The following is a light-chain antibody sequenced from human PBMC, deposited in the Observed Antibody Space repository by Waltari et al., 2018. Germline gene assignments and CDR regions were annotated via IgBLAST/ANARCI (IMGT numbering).Light chain of an antibody. V-gene: IGKV4-1*01. CDR1: QSILYRSSNRNA. Sequence: DIVMTQSPDSLGVSLGERATINCKSSQSILYRSSNRNALAWYQQKPGQPPKLLFFWAATRESGAPDRFSVSGSGTDFTLTISSLQAEDVAVYYCQQYYNAPLTFGGGTKVEIK. CDR3: QQYYNAPLT. CDR2: WAA. J-gene: IGKJ4*01.